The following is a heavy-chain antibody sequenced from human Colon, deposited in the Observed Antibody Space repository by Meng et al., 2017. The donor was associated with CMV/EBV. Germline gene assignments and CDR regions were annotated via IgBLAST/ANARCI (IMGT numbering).Heavy chain of an antibody. CDR3: ARRAENQLNGWYYGMDV. Sequence: GESLKISCAASGFTFSSYSMNWVRQAPGKGLEWVSSISSSSYIYYADSVKGRFTISRDNAKNSLYLQMNSLRAEDTAVYYCARRAENQLNGWYYGMDVWGQGTAVTVSS. CDR1: GFTFSSYS. CDR2: ISSSSYI. V-gene: IGHV3-21*01. J-gene: IGHJ6*02. D-gene: IGHD6-19*01.